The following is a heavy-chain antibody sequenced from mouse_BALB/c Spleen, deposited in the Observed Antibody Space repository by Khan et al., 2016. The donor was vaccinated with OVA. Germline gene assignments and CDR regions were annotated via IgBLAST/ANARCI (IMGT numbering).Heavy chain of an antibody. CDR2: ISSGGSYT. V-gene: IGHV5-6*01. J-gene: IGHJ3*01. D-gene: IGHD1-1*01. CDR1: GFTFSTYG. Sequence: VQLKESGGDLVKPGGSLKLSCAASGFTFSTYGMSWVRQTPDKRLEWVATISSGGSYTKYPDNFKGRFTISRDTAKNTPYLQLSSLKSEDTAMYYCARLAYYYSSGRFAYWGQGTLVTVSA. CDR3: ARLAYYYSSGRFAY.